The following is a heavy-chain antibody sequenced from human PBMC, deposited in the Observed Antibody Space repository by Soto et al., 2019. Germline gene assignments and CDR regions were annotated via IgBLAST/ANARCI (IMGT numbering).Heavy chain of an antibody. CDR1: GGSISGGY. Sequence: SETLWLTGTVCGGSISGGYWSWIRQPPGKGLEWIGYIYYSGSTNYNPSLKSRVTISVDTSKNQFSLKLSSVTAADTAVYYCARWNDRNWFDPWGQGTLLTVSS. CDR3: ARWNDRNWFDP. V-gene: IGHV4-59*01. D-gene: IGHD1-1*01. J-gene: IGHJ5*02. CDR2: IYYSGST.